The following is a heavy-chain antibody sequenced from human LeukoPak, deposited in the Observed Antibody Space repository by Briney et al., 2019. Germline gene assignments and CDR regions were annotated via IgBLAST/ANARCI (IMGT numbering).Heavy chain of an antibody. CDR1: GGTFSSYA. Sequence: SVKVSCKAPGGTFSSYAISWVRQTPGQGLEWMGRIIPILGIANYAQKFQGRVTITADKSTSTAYMELSSLRSEDTAVYYCAPMEMATTTPFHYWGQGTLVTVSS. CDR2: IIPILGIA. J-gene: IGHJ4*02. D-gene: IGHD1-1*01. CDR3: APMEMATTTPFHY. V-gene: IGHV1-69*04.